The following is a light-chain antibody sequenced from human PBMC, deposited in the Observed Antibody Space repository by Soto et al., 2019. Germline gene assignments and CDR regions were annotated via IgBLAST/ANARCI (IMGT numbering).Light chain of an antibody. J-gene: IGLJ2*01. CDR1: SSNIGAGYD. Sequence: QSVLTQPPSVSGAPGQRVTISCTGSSSNIGAGYDVHWYQQLPGTAPKLLIYGNSNRPSGVPDRFSGSKSGTSASLAITGLQAEDEADYSCQSYDSSLGRVFGGGTKVTVL. CDR3: QSYDSSLGRV. CDR2: GNS. V-gene: IGLV1-40*01.